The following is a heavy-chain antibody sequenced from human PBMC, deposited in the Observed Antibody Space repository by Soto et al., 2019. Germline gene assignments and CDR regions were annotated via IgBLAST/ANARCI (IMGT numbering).Heavy chain of an antibody. CDR2: ISAYNGNT. J-gene: IGHJ3*02. CDR3: ARDSRPCGGSRYLFVVDAFDI. Sequence: GASVKVSCKASGYTFTSYGISWVRQAPGQGLEWMGWISAYNGNTNYAQKLQGRVTMTTDTSTSTAYMELRSLRSDDTAVYYCARDSRPCGGSRYLFVVDAFDIWGQGTMVTV. CDR1: GYTFTSYG. V-gene: IGHV1-18*01. D-gene: IGHD2-15*01.